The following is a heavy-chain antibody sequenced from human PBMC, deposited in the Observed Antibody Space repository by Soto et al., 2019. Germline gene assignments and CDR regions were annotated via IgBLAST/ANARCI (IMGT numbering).Heavy chain of an antibody. CDR3: VQGGYHYFDY. Sequence: GGSLRLSCAASRFTFSNYGMHWVRQTPGKGLEWVAVISYDGSNKYYADSVKGRFTISRDNSKNTLYLQMNSLRAEDTAVYYCVQGGYHYFDYWGQGT. CDR2: ISYDGSNK. D-gene: IGHD5-12*01. CDR1: RFTFSNYG. J-gene: IGHJ4*02. V-gene: IGHV3-30*03.